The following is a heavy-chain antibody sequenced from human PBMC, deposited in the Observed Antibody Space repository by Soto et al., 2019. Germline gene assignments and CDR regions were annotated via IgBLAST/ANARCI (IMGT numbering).Heavy chain of an antibody. V-gene: IGHV1-69*12. CDR3: ASLDCISTSCPMGMDV. Sequence: QVQLVQSGAEVKKPGSSVKVSCKASGGTFSSYAISWVRQAPGQGLEWMGGIIPIFGTANYAQKFQGRVTITADESASTAYMELSSLRSEDTAVYYCASLDCISTSCPMGMDVWGQGTTVTVSS. J-gene: IGHJ6*02. CDR2: IIPIFGTA. D-gene: IGHD2-2*01. CDR1: GGTFSSYA.